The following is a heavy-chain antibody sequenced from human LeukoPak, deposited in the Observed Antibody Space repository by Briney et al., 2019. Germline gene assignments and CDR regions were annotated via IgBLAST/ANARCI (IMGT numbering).Heavy chain of an antibody. CDR2: IYSGGTT. Sequence: HPGGFLRLSCAVSGFTVSGNYMSWVRQAPGKGLEWVSVIYSGGTTYYADSVKGRFTISRDNSKNTLYLQMNSLRAEDTAVYYCARGFSGYDPFDYWGQGTLVTVST. J-gene: IGHJ4*02. CDR1: GFTVSGNY. CDR3: ARGFSGYDPFDY. D-gene: IGHD5-12*01. V-gene: IGHV3-66*01.